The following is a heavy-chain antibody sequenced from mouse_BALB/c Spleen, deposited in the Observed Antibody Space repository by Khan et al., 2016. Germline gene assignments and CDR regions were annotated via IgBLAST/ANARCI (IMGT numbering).Heavy chain of an antibody. V-gene: IGHV3-2*02. CDR3: ARDRNRYEKTWFAY. CDR1: GFSITSDYA. Sequence: EVQLQESGPGLVKPSQSLTLTCTVTGFSITSDYAWNLSRQFPGNKLEWTGYISYSGSTSYNPSLKSRISITRDTSKNHFFLQLNSVTTEDTATYNYARDRNRYEKTWFAYWGQGTLVTVSS. CDR2: ISYSGST. J-gene: IGHJ3*01. D-gene: IGHD2-14*01.